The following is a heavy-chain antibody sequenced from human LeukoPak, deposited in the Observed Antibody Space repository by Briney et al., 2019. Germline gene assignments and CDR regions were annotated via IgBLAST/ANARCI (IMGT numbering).Heavy chain of an antibody. CDR3: TQGGELMNY. D-gene: IGHD1-26*01. CDR2: IYTSGST. Sequence: SQTLALTCTVSGGSVSSGNYYWTWIRQPAGKGLEWIGRIYTSGSTNYNPSLKSRVTISIDASKNQFSLRLSSVTAADTAVYYCTQGGELMNYWGQGTLVTVSS. J-gene: IGHJ4*02. V-gene: IGHV4-61*02. CDR1: GGSVSSGNYY.